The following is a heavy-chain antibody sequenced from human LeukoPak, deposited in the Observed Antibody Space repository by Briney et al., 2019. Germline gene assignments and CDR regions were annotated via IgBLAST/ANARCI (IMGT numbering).Heavy chain of an antibody. CDR3: ASTSRGYSYGGDAFDI. V-gene: IGHV1-69*04. CDR1: GGTFSSYV. Sequence: SVKVSCKASGGTFSSYVISWVRQAPGQGLEWMGRIIPIFGIANYAQKFQGRVTITADKSTSTAYMELSSLRSEDTAVYYCASTSRGYSYGGDAFDIWGQGTMVTVSS. J-gene: IGHJ3*02. CDR2: IIPIFGIA. D-gene: IGHD5-18*01.